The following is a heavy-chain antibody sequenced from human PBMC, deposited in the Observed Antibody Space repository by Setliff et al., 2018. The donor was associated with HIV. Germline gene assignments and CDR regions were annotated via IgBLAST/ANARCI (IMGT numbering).Heavy chain of an antibody. CDR1: GYSFTDYF. CDR2: ISPNNGDK. V-gene: IGHV1-2*02. J-gene: IGHJ4*02. Sequence: ASVKVSCKASGYSFTDYFMHWVRQAPGQGLEWMGWISPNNGDKNIPQSFQGRVTMTRDTYINTAYMELSGLRSDDTAMYYCARQLSNSLDFWGQGALVTVSS. CDR3: ARQLSNSLDF. D-gene: IGHD7-27*01.